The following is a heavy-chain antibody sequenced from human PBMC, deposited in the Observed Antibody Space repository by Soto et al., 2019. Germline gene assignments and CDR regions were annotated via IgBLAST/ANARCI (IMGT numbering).Heavy chain of an antibody. D-gene: IGHD6-13*01. CDR1: GDSVSSNSAA. Sequence: PSRTLSLTCVISGDSVSSNSAAWDWIRQSPSRGLEWLGRTYYRSKWYNDYAVSVRSRITINPDTSRNQFSLQLNSVTPEDTAVYYCARGIAAGRVDWLDPWGQGTLVTVSS. CDR2: TYYRSKWYN. J-gene: IGHJ5*02. V-gene: IGHV6-1*01. CDR3: ARGIAAGRVDWLDP.